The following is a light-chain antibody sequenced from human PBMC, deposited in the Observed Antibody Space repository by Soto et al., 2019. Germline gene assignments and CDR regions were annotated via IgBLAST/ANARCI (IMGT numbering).Light chain of an antibody. CDR2: SAS. CDR1: QSVSSSH. CDR3: QQYAGSPRT. Sequence: EVDFTQSPGTLSLSPGERATLSCRASQSVSSSHLAWYQQKRGQAPRLLIYSASRRATGIPDRFTGSGSGTDFTLTINRVEPEDFAVYFCQQYAGSPRTFGQGTKVDIK. J-gene: IGKJ1*01. V-gene: IGKV3-20*01.